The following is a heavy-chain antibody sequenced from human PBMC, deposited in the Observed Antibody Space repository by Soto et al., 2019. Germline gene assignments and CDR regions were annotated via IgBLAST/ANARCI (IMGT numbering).Heavy chain of an antibody. CDR1: GYTFTNYG. CDR3: ATGIVVYSGSPY. D-gene: IGHD1-26*01. V-gene: IGHV1-24*01. Sequence: ASVKVSCKTSGYTFTNYGISWVRQAPGKGLEWMGGFDPEDGETIYAQKFQGRVTMTEDTSTDTAYMELSSLRSEDTAVYYRATGIVVYSGSPYWGQGTLVTVSS. CDR2: FDPEDGET. J-gene: IGHJ4*02.